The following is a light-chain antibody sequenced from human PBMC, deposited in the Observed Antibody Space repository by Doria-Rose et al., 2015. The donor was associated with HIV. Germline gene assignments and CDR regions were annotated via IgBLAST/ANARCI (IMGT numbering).Light chain of an antibody. CDR1: QSFSSTY. CDR2: DGS. J-gene: IGKJ1*01. Sequence: EIVMTQSPGTLSLSPGERATLSCRASQSFSSTYLAWYQQKPGQAPSLLIYDGSTMATGIPARFSASGSATDFTLTINRLEPEDFALYYCHQYGTSWTFGQGTKVEI. V-gene: IGKV3-20*01. CDR3: HQYGTSWT.